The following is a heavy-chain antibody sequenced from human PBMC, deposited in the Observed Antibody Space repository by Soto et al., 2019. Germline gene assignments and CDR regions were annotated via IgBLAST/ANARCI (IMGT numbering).Heavy chain of an antibody. J-gene: IGHJ5*02. CDR2: IKQDGSEK. CDR1: GFSFSNYW. CDR3: ARGGGYDFWSLFDP. Sequence: PGWSLRLSCVASGFSFSNYWMIWVRQAPGKGPEWVANIKQDGSEKNYVDSVRGRFSISRDNAKNSLFLQMNSLRVDDTAVYHCARGGGYDFWSLFDPWGQGTLVTV. D-gene: IGHD3-3*01. V-gene: IGHV3-7*01.